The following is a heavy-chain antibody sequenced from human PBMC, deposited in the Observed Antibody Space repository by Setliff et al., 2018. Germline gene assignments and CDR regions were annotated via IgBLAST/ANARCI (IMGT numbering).Heavy chain of an antibody. V-gene: IGHV4-61*02. CDR2: LYTGGST. D-gene: IGHD2-8*01. CDR1: GGSVSSGSYY. CDR3: ARSGGPRHGDYVAY. J-gene: IGHJ4*02. Sequence: PSETLSLTCTVSGGSVSSGSYYWSWIRQPAGKGLEWIGRLYTGGSTNYNPALKSRVSFSVDASKNHFSLKLNDVTAADTAVYYCARSGGPRHGDYVAYWGQGTLVTVSS.